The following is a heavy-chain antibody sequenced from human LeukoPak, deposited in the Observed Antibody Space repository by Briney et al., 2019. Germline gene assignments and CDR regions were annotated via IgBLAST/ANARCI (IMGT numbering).Heavy chain of an antibody. Sequence: TGGSLRLSCAPSGFTFYDYAMHWVRQAAGRGLAWVSGVSRNSGIYGCAGSLKSRFTITRDNAKIALYLQMNSLRAEDTALYYCAKDISYCSSTSCQRWDYMDVWGKGTTVTVSS. D-gene: IGHD2-2*01. CDR2: VSRNSGIY. J-gene: IGHJ6*03. CDR3: AKDISYCSSTSCQRWDYMDV. CDR1: GFTFYDYA. V-gene: IGHV3-9*01.